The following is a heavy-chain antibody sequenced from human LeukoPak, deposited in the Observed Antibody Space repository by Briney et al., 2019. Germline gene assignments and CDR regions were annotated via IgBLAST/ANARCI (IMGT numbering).Heavy chain of an antibody. CDR1: GFTFSSYW. D-gene: IGHD6-19*01. Sequence: GGSLRLSCAASGFTFSSYWMSWVRPAPGKGLEWVATIMQDGSEKYYVDSVKGRFTISRDNAKNSLYLQMSSLRAEDTAVYYCARGLYSSGWYEGSFDYWGQGTLVTVSS. J-gene: IGHJ4*02. V-gene: IGHV3-7*01. CDR3: ARGLYSSGWYEGSFDY. CDR2: IMQDGSEK.